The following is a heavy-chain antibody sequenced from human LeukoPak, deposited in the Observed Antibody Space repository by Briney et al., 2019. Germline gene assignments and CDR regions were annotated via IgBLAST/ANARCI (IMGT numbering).Heavy chain of an antibody. J-gene: IGHJ3*01. V-gene: IGHV4-59*08. CDR1: GGSISSYY. Sequence: SETLSLTCTVSGGSISSYYWNWIRQPPGKGLEWIAYMFYNVSTNYSPSLKSRVTISVDTSKNQFSLKLISVTAADTAVYFCARQGSGRAFDGGGQGTMVTVSS. CDR3: ARQGSGRAFDG. CDR2: MFYNVST.